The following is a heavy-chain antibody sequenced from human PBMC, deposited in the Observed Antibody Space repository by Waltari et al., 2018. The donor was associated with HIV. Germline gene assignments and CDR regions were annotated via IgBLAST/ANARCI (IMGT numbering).Heavy chain of an antibody. CDR1: GFSLRTSGVG. CDR3: AHRRITMIAGGDDEYFQH. Sequence: QITLKESGPTLVKPTQTLTLPCTFSGFSLRTSGVGVGWNRQPPGKALEWLALIYWDDDKRYSPSLKSRLTITKDTSKNQVVLTMTNMDPVDTATYYCAHRRITMIAGGDDEYFQHWGQGTLVTVSS. D-gene: IGHD3-22*01. J-gene: IGHJ1*01. CDR2: IYWDDDK. V-gene: IGHV2-5*02.